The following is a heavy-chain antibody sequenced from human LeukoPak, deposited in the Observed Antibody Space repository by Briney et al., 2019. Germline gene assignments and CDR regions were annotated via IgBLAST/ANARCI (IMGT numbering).Heavy chain of an antibody. CDR1: GFTFSSYA. CDR2: ISSNGGST. V-gene: IGHV3-64*01. J-gene: IGHJ6*02. D-gene: IGHD3-3*01. CDR3: AREGYDFWSGYWESGMDV. Sequence: GGSLRLSCAASGFTFSSYAMHWVRQAPGKGLEYVSAISSNGGSTYYANSVKGRFTISRDNSKNTLYLQMGSLRAEDMAVYYCAREGYDFWSGYWESGMDVWGQGTTVTVSS.